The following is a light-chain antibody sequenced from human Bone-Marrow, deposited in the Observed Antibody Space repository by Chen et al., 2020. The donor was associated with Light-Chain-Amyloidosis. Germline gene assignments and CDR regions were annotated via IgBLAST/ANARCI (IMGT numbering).Light chain of an antibody. CDR3: QQYYSVPIT. V-gene: IGKV4-1*01. J-gene: IGKJ5*01. Sequence: DIVMSQSPDSLAVSLGERATINCKSSRNLLSNSNNQDYLAWFQQKPGQPPKLLIYWASTRESGVPDRLSGSGSGTDFTLTISSLQAEDVAVYYCQQYYSVPITFGQGTRLEIK. CDR2: WAS. CDR1: RNLLSNSNNQDY.